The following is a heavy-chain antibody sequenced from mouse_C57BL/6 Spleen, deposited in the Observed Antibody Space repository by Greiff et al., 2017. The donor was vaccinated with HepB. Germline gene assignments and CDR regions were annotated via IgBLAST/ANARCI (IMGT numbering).Heavy chain of an antibody. CDR3: ARIKKIVATYLDD. V-gene: IGHV1S81*02. CDR1: GYTFTSYW. J-gene: IGHJ2*01. CDR2: TNPTNGRT. Sequence: VQLQQSGAELVKAGASVKMSCKASGYTFTSYWMHWVKQRLGQGLEWFAETNPTNGRTYYNEKFKSKATLTVDKSSSTAYMILSGPTFEDSAVYDCARIKKIVATYLDDWGQGTTLTGSS. D-gene: IGHD1-1*01.